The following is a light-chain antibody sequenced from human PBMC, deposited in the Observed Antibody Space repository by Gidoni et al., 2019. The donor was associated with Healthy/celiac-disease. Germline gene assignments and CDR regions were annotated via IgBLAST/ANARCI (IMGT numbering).Light chain of an antibody. J-gene: IGLJ1*01. CDR2: GNS. CDR1: SSNIGAGYD. CDR3: QSYDSSLSAYV. V-gene: IGLV1-40*01. Sequence: TISCTRSSSNIGAGYDVHWYQQLPGTAPKLLIYGNSNRPSGVPDRFSGSKSGTSASLAITGLQAEDEADYYCQSYDSSLSAYVFGTGTKVTVL.